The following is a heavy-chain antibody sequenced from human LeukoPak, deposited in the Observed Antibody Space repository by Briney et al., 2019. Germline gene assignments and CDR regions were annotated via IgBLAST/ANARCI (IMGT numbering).Heavy chain of an antibody. V-gene: IGHV1-2*02. Sequence: GASVKVSCKASGYTFTGYYMHWVRQAPGQGLEWMGWINPNSGGTNYAQKFQGRVTMTRDTSISTAYMELSRLRSDDTAVYYCARETKWELFLFDYWGQGTLVTVSS. CDR2: INPNSGGT. CDR1: GYTFTGYY. D-gene: IGHD3-10*01. J-gene: IGHJ4*02. CDR3: ARETKWELFLFDY.